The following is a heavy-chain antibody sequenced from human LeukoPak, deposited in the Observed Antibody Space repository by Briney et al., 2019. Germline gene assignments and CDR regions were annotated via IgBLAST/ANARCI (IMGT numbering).Heavy chain of an antibody. V-gene: IGHV1-2*02. J-gene: IGHJ4*02. CDR2: INPNSGGT. CDR3: TRDPSEWELPFDY. CDR1: GYTFTGYY. Sequence: ASVTVSCKASGYTFTGYYIHWVRQAPGQGLEWMGWINPNSGGTNYAQKFQGRVTMTRDTSISTAYMELNRLTSDDTAVYYCTRDPSEWELPFDYWGQGTLVTVSS. D-gene: IGHD1-26*01.